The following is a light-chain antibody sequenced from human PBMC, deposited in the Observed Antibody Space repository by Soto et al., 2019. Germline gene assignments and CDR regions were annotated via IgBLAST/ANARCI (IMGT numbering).Light chain of an antibody. Sequence: ALTQPASVSGSPGQSITISCTGTSSDVGSYKFVSWYQQHPGKAPKLMIYEGSKRPSGVSNRFSGSKSGNTASLTISGLQAEEEADYYCCSYAGSSTLVFGGGTKLTVL. CDR3: CSYAGSSTLV. CDR2: EGS. V-gene: IGLV2-23*01. CDR1: SSDVGSYKF. J-gene: IGLJ2*01.